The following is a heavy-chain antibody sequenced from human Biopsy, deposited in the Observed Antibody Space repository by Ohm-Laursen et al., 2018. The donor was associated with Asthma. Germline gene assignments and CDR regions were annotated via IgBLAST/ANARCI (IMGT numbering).Heavy chain of an antibody. V-gene: IGHV4-39*01. D-gene: IGHD7-27*01. CDR2: ISYTGSA. J-gene: IGHJ4*02. CDR3: ARHWDWGSFFDY. CDR1: AGSISSNNFY. Sequence: SETLSLTCPVSAGSISSNNFYWGWIRQPPGKGLEWMGSISYTGSAYHNPSLKSRVTISVDTSKNHFSLKLSSVTAADTAVYYCARHWDWGSFFDYWGQGTPVTVSS.